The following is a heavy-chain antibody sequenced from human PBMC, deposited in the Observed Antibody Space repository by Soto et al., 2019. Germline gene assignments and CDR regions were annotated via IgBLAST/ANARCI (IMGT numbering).Heavy chain of an antibody. CDR3: ASLDSVPNYDILTGYYAGMDSDY. V-gene: IGHV4-4*02. J-gene: IGHJ4*02. Sequence: PSETLSLTCAVSGGSISSSNWWSWVRQPPGKGLEWIGEIYHSGSTNYNPSLKSRVTISVDKSKNQFSLKLSSVTAADTAVYYCASLDSVPNYDILTGYYAGMDSDYSGQGTLVTVSS. CDR2: IYHSGST. CDR1: GGSISSSNW. D-gene: IGHD3-9*01.